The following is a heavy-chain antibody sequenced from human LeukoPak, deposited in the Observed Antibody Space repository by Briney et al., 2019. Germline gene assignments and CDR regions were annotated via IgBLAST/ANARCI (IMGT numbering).Heavy chain of an antibody. Sequence: GGSLRLSCAASGFTVNSNHMSWVRQAPGKGLKWVSIIYSGGTTYYADSVKGRFTISRDDSKNSLYLQMNSLRAEDTAVYYCARDADYGGSPDAFDVWGRGTIVTVSS. D-gene: IGHD4-23*01. J-gene: IGHJ3*01. CDR3: ARDADYGGSPDAFDV. CDR1: GFTVNSNH. CDR2: IYSGGTT. V-gene: IGHV3-53*01.